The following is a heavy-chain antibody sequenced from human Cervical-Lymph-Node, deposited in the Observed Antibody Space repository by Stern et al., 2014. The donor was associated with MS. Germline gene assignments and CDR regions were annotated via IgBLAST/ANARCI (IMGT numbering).Heavy chain of an antibody. Sequence: EVQLEESGGGLVQPGGSLRLSCAASGFTFSTYAMRWVRQAPGKGLEWVSVISGSGGITYYADSVKGRFTISRDTSKNPVFLHLHSRRVEDTAVYYCAKRVSRGWYYFDYWGQGTLVSVSS. CDR1: GFTFSTYA. CDR3: AKRVSRGWYYFDY. V-gene: IGHV3-23*04. J-gene: IGHJ4*02. D-gene: IGHD6-19*01. CDR2: ISGSGGIT.